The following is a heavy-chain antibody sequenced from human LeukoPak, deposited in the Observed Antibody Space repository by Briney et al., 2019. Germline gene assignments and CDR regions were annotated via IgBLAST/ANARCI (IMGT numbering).Heavy chain of an antibody. CDR2: ISAYNGNT. J-gene: IGHJ4*02. Sequence: ASVRVSCKASGYTFTSYGISWVRQAPGQGLEWMGWISAYNGNTNYAQRLQGRVTMTTDRSTSTAHMEVRSLGSDDTAVYYCARVLGFRPDTLKGSDYWGQGTLVTVSS. CDR3: ARVLGFRPDTLKGSDY. V-gene: IGHV1-18*01. D-gene: IGHD2-8*01. CDR1: GYTFTSYG.